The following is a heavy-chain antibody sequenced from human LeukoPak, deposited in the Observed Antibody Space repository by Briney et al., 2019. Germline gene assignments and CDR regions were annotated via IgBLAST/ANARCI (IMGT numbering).Heavy chain of an antibody. Sequence: PGGSLRLSCAASGFTFSSYGMHWVRQAPGKGLEWVAVISYDGSNKYYANSVKGRFTISRDNSKNTLYLQMGSLRAEDMAVYYCARGTTPGYFDYWGQGTLVTVSS. J-gene: IGHJ4*02. V-gene: IGHV3-30*03. D-gene: IGHD4-11*01. CDR3: ARGTTPGYFDY. CDR1: GFTFSSYG. CDR2: ISYDGSNK.